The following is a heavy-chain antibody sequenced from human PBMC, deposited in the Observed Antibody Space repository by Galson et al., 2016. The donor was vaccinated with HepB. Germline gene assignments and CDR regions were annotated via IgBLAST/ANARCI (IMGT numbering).Heavy chain of an antibody. CDR3: ARGFGAFNL. Sequence: SLRLSCAASGFSFSDSLMTWVRHAPGKGLQWVSYISTTGGTRYYADSVKGRFTISRDNAKESLYLQMNSLRSDDTGVYYCARGFGAFNLWGRGTMVTVSS. V-gene: IGHV3-11*04. J-gene: IGHJ3*01. D-gene: IGHD3-10*01. CDR2: ISTTGGTR. CDR1: GFSFSDSL.